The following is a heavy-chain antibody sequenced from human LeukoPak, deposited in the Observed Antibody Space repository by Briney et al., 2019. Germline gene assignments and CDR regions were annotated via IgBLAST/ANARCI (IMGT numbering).Heavy chain of an antibody. Sequence: SETLSLTCTDSGVSISSYYWHWIRQPAGKGLEWIGRMYTSGSTNYNPSLKSRVTMSVDTSKNQFSLYMSSVTAADTAVYYCANDYTNYGAFDIWGQGTMVTVSS. D-gene: IGHD4-11*01. CDR3: ANDYTNYGAFDI. CDR2: MYTSGST. J-gene: IGHJ3*02. V-gene: IGHV4-4*07. CDR1: GVSISSYY.